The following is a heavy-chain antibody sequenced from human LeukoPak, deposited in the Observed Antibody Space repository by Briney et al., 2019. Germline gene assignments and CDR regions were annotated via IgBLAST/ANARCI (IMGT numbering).Heavy chain of an antibody. CDR3: ARAPFGWELQPFDY. Sequence: ASVKVSCKASGYTFTSYGISWVRQAPGQGLEWMGWISAYNGNTNYAQKLQGRVTMTTDTSTSTAHMELRSLRSDDTAVYYCARAPFGWELQPFDYWGQGTLVTVSS. J-gene: IGHJ4*02. V-gene: IGHV1-18*01. CDR2: ISAYNGNT. CDR1: GYTFTSYG. D-gene: IGHD1-26*01.